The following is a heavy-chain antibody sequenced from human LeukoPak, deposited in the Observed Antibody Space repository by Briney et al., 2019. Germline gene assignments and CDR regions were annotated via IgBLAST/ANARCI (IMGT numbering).Heavy chain of an antibody. J-gene: IGHJ4*02. D-gene: IGHD1-26*01. CDR1: GFTFSSDG. V-gene: IGHV3-30*03. CDR3: ARYGVGATHFDY. Sequence: GGSLRLSCAASGFTFSSDGMHWVRQTPGKGLEWEAVISYDGSSKYYADSVKGRFTISRDNSKNTLYLQMNSLRTDDTAVYYCARYGVGATHFDYWGQGTLVTVSS. CDR2: ISYDGSSK.